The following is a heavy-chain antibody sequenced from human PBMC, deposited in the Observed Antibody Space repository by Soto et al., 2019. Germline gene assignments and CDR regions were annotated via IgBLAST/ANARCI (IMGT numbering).Heavy chain of an antibody. Sequence: QVQLVESGGGVVQPGGSLRLSCGASGFTFRSYGMHWVRQAPGKGLEWVAVISYVGNNKYYADSVKGRFTISRDNSKSTLYLQMDSLRADDTAVYFCAKDENYYGSGSYFDYWGQGTLVTVSS. D-gene: IGHD3-10*01. CDR1: GFTFRSYG. CDR2: ISYVGNNK. J-gene: IGHJ4*02. V-gene: IGHV3-30*18. CDR3: AKDENYYGSGSYFDY.